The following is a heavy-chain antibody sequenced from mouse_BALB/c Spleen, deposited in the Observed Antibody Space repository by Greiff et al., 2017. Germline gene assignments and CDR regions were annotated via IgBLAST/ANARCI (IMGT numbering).Heavy chain of an antibody. J-gene: IGHJ4*01. V-gene: IGHV14-1*02. CDR2: IDPENGNT. CDR1: GFNIKDYY. Sequence: VQLQQSGAELVRPGALVKLSCKASGFNIKDYYMHWVKQRPEQGLEWIGWIDPENGNTIYDPKFQGKASITADTSSNTAYLQLSSLTSEDTAVYYCARGLGDYYAMDYWGQGTSVTVSS. CDR3: ARGLGDYYAMDY.